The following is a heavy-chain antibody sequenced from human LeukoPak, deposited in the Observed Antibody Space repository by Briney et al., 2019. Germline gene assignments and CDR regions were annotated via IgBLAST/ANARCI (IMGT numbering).Heavy chain of an antibody. CDR1: GFSLSTSGVG. CDR2: IYWNDDK. J-gene: IGHJ4*02. Sequence: SGPTLVNPTQTLTLTCTFSGFSLSTSGVGVGWIRQPPGKALEWLALIYWNDDKRYSPSLKSRLTITKDTSKNQVVLTMTNMDPVDTATYYCAHRQEVDDFWRGTTHGFDYWGQGTLVTVSS. CDR3: AHRQEVDDFWRGTTHGFDY. V-gene: IGHV2-5*01. D-gene: IGHD3-3*01.